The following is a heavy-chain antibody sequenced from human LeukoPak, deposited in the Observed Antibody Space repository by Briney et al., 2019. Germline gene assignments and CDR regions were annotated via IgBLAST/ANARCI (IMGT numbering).Heavy chain of an antibody. Sequence: SETLSLTCTVSGGSISSYYWSWIRQPPGKGLEWIGYIYNSGSTNSNPSLKSRVTISVDTSKNQFSLKLSSVTAADTAVYYCARPMWMGFYYYGMDVWGQGTTVTVSS. CDR1: GGSISSYY. D-gene: IGHD5-12*01. CDR2: IYNSGST. V-gene: IGHV4-59*01. J-gene: IGHJ6*02. CDR3: ARPMWMGFYYYGMDV.